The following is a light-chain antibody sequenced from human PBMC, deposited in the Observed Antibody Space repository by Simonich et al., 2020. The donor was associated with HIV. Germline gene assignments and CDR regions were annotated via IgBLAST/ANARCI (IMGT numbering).Light chain of an antibody. CDR2: DAS. CDR1: QSVSNN. Sequence: EVVMTQSPATLSVSPGERATLSCRASQSVSNNLAWYQKKPGQAPRLLIYDASSRATGIPDRFSGSGSGTDFTLTISRLEPEDFAVYYCQQYGSSPTFGPGTKVDIK. V-gene: IGKV3-20*01. CDR3: QQYGSSPT. J-gene: IGKJ3*01.